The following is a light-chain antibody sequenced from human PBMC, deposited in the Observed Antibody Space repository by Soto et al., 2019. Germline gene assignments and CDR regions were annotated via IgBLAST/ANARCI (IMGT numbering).Light chain of an antibody. CDR1: SSNIGTYT. Sequence: QAVVTQPPSASGTPGQRVTISCSGSSSNIGTYTVDWYQQLPGTAPKLLIYNNDQRPSGVPDRFSGSKSGTSASLAISGLQSEDEADYYCAAWDHSLNVIFGGGTKLTVL. V-gene: IGLV1-44*01. CDR2: NND. J-gene: IGLJ2*01. CDR3: AAWDHSLNVI.